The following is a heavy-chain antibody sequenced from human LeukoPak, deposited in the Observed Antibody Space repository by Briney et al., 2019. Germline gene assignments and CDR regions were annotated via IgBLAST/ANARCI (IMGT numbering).Heavy chain of an antibody. CDR2: IIPIFGTA. V-gene: IGHV1-69*13. CDR1: GGTFSSYA. Sequence: ASVTVSCQASGGTFSSYAISWVRQAPGQGLEWVAGIIPIFGTANYALKFQGRVTITADESTSTAYTELSSLRSEDTAVYYCARGGKTVAPKGDDNGDYRIEATMPFGLFDDWGQGNLVTVSS. CDR3: ARGGKTVAPKGDDNGDYRIEATMPFGLFDD. D-gene: IGHD4-17*01. J-gene: IGHJ4*02.